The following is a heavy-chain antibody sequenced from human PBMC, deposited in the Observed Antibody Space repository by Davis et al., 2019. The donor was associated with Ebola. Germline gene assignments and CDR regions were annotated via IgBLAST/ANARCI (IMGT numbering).Heavy chain of an antibody. CDR1: GGSFSGYY. J-gene: IGHJ6*02. V-gene: IGHV3-66*01. D-gene: IGHD7-27*01. CDR3: AREPTGNYYYYGMDV. CDR2: IYSGGST. Sequence: GGSLRLSCAVYGGSFSGYYWSWVRQAPGKGLEWVSVIYSGGSTYYADSVKGRFTISRDNSKNTLYLQMNSLRAEDTAVYYCAREPTGNYYYYGMDVWGQGTTVTVSS.